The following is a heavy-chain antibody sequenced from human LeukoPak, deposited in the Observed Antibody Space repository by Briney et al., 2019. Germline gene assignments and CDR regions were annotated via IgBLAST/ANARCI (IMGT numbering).Heavy chain of an antibody. D-gene: IGHD2-2*01. CDR3: ARDSTMTDGMDV. V-gene: IGHV1-46*01. CDR2: INPSGGST. CDR1: GYTFTSYY. J-gene: IGHJ6*04. Sequence: ASLRVSSMASGYTFTSYYMHCVPQAPGQGLEWMGIINPSGGSTSYAQKCQGRVTMTRDTSTSTVYMERSSLRSEDRAVYYCARDSTMTDGMDVWGKGTTVTVSS.